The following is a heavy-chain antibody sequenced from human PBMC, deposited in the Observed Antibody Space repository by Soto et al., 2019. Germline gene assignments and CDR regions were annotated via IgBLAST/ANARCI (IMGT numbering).Heavy chain of an antibody. D-gene: IGHD4-17*01. V-gene: IGHV3-30*18. CDR1: GFTFRNYG. CDR3: AKDAFRATVTAPFDY. Sequence: PGGSLRLSCAASGFTFRNYGMHWVRQAPGKGLEWVAMISFDGSKKYYTDSVEGRFIISRDNSKNTLFLQMNSLRGEDTAVYYCAKDAFRATVTAPFDYWGQGALVTVSS. CDR2: ISFDGSKK. J-gene: IGHJ4*02.